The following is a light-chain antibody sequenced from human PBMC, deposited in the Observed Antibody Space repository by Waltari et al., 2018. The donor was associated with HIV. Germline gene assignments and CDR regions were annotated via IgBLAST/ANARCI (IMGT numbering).Light chain of an antibody. J-gene: IGKJ2*01. Sequence: AFRLTQSPSSVSASTGDRVTITCRSSQTISNFLAWYQQKPGAAPNLLIYDASTLQSGVPSRFNGSGSGTDFTLTINCLQSEDCAIYFCQQYYNYPTFGQGT. CDR3: QQYYNYPT. CDR2: DAS. V-gene: IGKV1-8*01. CDR1: QTISNF.